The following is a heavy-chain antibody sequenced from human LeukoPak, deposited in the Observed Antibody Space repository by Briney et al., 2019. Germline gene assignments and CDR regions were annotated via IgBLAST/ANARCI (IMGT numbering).Heavy chain of an antibody. J-gene: IGHJ3*02. Sequence: PSETLSLTCTVSGGSIGGYYWSWIRQAAGKGLEWIGRIYTSGSTHYNPSIKSRVTMSVDTSKNQFSLKLSSVTAADTAVYYCARIITGTTTAFDIWGQGTMVTVSS. D-gene: IGHD1-7*01. CDR1: GGSIGGYY. CDR2: IYTSGST. V-gene: IGHV4-4*07. CDR3: ARIITGTTTAFDI.